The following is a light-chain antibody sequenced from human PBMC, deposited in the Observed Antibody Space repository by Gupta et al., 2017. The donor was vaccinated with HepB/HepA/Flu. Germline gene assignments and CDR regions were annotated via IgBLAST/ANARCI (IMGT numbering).Light chain of an antibody. Sequence: QSVLTQPPSVSAAPGQRVPISCSGSNSNVAHNYVSWYQHVPGTAPKLLLYDNLKRPAGIPDRFSGFKSGTSVTLVITGLLPEDEADYYCGTWDTSLKEGVFGGGTKVTVL. J-gene: IGLJ3*02. CDR1: NSNVAHNY. CDR2: DNL. CDR3: GTWDTSLKEGV. V-gene: IGLV1-51*01.